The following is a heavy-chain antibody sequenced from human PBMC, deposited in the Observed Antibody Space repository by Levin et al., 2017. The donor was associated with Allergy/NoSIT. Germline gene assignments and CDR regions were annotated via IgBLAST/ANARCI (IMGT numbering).Heavy chain of an antibody. D-gene: IGHD4-17*01. V-gene: IGHV4-59*01. CDR3: ARLNYVDYDHYFDY. Sequence: SETLSLTCTVSGGSINSYYWSWIRQPPGKGLEWIGYISYTGNTNYNPSLKRRVTISFDTSKNHFSLRLNSMTAADTAMYYCARLNYVDYDHYFDYWGQGTLVTVSS. CDR2: ISYTGNT. CDR1: GGSINSYY. J-gene: IGHJ4*02.